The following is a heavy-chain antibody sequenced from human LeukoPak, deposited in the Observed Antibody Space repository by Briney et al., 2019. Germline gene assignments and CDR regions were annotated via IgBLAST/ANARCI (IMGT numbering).Heavy chain of an antibody. J-gene: IGHJ4*02. CDR1: GYTFTSYD. V-gene: IGHV1-8*01. CDR2: MNPNSGNT. D-gene: IGHD6-13*01. CDR3: ARRIAAAGTTLGY. Sequence: ASVKVSCKPSGYTFTSYDINWVRQAPGQGREWMGWMNPNSGNTGYAQKFQGRVTMTRNTSISTAYMEVSSLGSEDTAVYYCARRIAAAGTTLGYWGQGTLVTVSS.